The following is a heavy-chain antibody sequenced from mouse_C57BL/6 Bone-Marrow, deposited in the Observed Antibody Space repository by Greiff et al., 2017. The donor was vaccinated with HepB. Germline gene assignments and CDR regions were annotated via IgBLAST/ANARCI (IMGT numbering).Heavy chain of an antibody. Sequence: EVKLVESGEGLVKPGGSLKLSCAASGFTFSSYAMSWVRQTPEKRLEWVAYISSGGDYIYYADTVKGRFTISRDNARNTLYLQMSSLKSEDTAMYYCTRDCGSSYGYYAMDYWGQGTSVTVSS. CDR2: ISSGGDYI. D-gene: IGHD1-1*01. CDR1: GFTFSSYA. V-gene: IGHV5-9-1*02. J-gene: IGHJ4*01. CDR3: TRDCGSSYGYYAMDY.